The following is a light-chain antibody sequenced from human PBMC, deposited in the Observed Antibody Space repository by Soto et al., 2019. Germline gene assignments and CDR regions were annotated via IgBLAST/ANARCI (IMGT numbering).Light chain of an antibody. CDR2: DVS. V-gene: IGLV2-11*01. CDR1: SSDVGGYNY. Sequence: QSVLTQPRSVSGSPGQSVTISCTGTSSDVGGYNYVSWYQEQPGKAPKLMIYDVSKRPPGVPDRFSGSKSGNTASLTISGLQAEDEADYYCCSYAGSYSYVFGTGTKVTVL. J-gene: IGLJ1*01. CDR3: CSYAGSYSYV.